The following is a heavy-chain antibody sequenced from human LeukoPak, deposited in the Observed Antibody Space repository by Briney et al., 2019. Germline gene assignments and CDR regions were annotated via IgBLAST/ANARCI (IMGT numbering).Heavy chain of an antibody. CDR3: ASTLRFLEWLFS. CDR2: IYYSGST. D-gene: IGHD3-3*01. V-gene: IGHV4-30-4*01. CDR1: GGSISSGDYY. J-gene: IGHJ4*02. Sequence: SETLSLTCTVSGGSISSGDYYWSWIRQPPGKGLEWIGYIYYSGSTYYNPSPKSRVTISVDTSKNQFSLKLSSVTAADTAVYYCASTLRFLEWLFSWGQGTLVTVSS.